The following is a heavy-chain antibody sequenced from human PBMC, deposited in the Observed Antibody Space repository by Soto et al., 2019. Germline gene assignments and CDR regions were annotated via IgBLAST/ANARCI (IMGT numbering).Heavy chain of an antibody. CDR3: ARAPYGGLLDF. CDR1: GYSFTNYA. CDR2: INAGNGNA. V-gene: IGHV1-3*01. Sequence: ASVKVSCKASGYSFTNYAMHWVRQAPGQRLEWMGWINAGNGNAYYSQKLQGRVTITRDTSASTAHMELSSLRSEDTAVYYCARAPYGGLLDFWGQGILVTVSS. D-gene: IGHD4-17*01. J-gene: IGHJ4*02.